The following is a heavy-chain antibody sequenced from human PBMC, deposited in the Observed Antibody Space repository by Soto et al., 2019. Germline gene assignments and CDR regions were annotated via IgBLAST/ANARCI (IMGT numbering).Heavy chain of an antibody. Sequence: PSETLSLTCAVYGGSFSGYYWSWIRQPPGQGLEWIGEINHSGSTNYNQSLKSRVTISVDTSKKQFSLKLSSVTAADTAVYYCGRSLYWRGGSCYRGADALGSWGQGTRGTV. V-gene: IGHV4-34*01. CDR2: INHSGST. D-gene: IGHD2-15*01. CDR3: GRSLYWRGGSCYRGADALGS. J-gene: IGHJ3*02. CDR1: GGSFSGYY.